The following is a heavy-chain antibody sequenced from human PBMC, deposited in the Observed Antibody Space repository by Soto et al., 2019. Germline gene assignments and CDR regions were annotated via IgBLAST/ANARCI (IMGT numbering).Heavy chain of an antibody. V-gene: IGHV1-69*02. J-gene: IGHJ4*02. Sequence: QVQLVQSGAEVKKPGSSVNVSCKASGGTFSSYTINWVRQAPGQGLEWMGRIIPILDIANYAQKFQGRVTITADKSTSTAYMEVSSLRSEDTAVYYCARVKEYGSGFHWGQGTLVTVSS. CDR1: GGTFSSYT. D-gene: IGHD3-10*01. CDR3: ARVKEYGSGFH. CDR2: IIPILDIA.